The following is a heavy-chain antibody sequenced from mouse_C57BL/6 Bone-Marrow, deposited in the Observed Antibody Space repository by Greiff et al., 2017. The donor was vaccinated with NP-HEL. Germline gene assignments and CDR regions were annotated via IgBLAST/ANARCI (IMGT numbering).Heavy chain of an antibody. D-gene: IGHD1-2*01. Sequence: QVQLQQSGPELVKPGASVKISCKASGYAFSSSWMNWVKQRPGKGLEWIGRIYPGAGDTNYNGKVKGKATLTADKSSSTAYMQLSSLTSEDSAVYFCARSLAYWGQGTLVTVSA. CDR3: ARSLAY. CDR1: GYAFSSSW. CDR2: IYPGAGDT. J-gene: IGHJ3*01. V-gene: IGHV1-82*01.